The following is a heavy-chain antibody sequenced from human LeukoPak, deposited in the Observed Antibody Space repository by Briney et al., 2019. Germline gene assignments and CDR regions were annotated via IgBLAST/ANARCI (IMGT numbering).Heavy chain of an antibody. CDR3: ARDPYYYGSGTVRGYYYYGMDV. D-gene: IGHD3-10*01. V-gene: IGHV4-61*01. CDR2: IYYSGST. CDR1: GGSVSSGSYY. Sequence: SETLSLTCTVSGGSVSSGSYYWSWIRQPPGKGLEWIGYIYYSGSTNYNPSLKSRVTISVDTSKNQFSLKLSSVTAADTAVYYCARDPYYYGSGTVRGYYYYGMDVWGQGATVTVSS. J-gene: IGHJ6*02.